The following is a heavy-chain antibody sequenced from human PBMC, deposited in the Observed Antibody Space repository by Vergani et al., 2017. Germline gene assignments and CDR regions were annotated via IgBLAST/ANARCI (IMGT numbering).Heavy chain of an antibody. CDR1: GGTFSSYA. D-gene: IGHD3-10*01. CDR3: ARDVAVHYYGSGPEGDY. Sequence: QVQLVQSGAEVKKPGSSVKVSCKASGGTFSSYAISWVRQAPGPGLEWMGGIIPIFGTANYAQKFQGRVTITAYKSTSTAYMELSSLRSEDTAVYYCARDVAVHYYGSGPEGDYWGQGTLVTVSA. CDR2: IIPIFGTA. V-gene: IGHV1-69*06. J-gene: IGHJ4*02.